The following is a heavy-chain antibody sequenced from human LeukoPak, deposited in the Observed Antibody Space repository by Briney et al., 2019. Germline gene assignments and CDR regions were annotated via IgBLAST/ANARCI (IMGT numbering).Heavy chain of an antibody. J-gene: IGHJ6*02. D-gene: IGHD2-2*01. CDR1: GGSISSGGYS. CDR2: IYHSGST. V-gene: IGHV4-30-2*01. Sequence: PSETLSLTCAVSGGSISSGGYSWSWVRQPPGKGLEWIGYIYHSGSTYYNPSLKSRVTISVYRSKNQFSLKLSSVTAADTAVYYCARVPAANYYYGMDVWGQGTTVTVSS. CDR3: ARVPAANYYYGMDV.